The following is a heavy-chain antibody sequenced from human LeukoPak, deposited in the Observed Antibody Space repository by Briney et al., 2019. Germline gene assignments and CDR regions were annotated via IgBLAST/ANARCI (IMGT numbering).Heavy chain of an antibody. CDR1: GFTFSSYG. CDR2: IDINGGAT. CDR3: AREGHSSGHCGAFDI. Sequence: PGGSLRLSCAASGFTFSSYGMSWVRQAPGKGLEYVSAIDINGGATFYADSVKGRFTISRDNSKNTLFLQMGSLRAEDMAVYYCAREGHSSGHCGAFDIWGQGTMVTVSS. V-gene: IGHV3-64*02. D-gene: IGHD3-22*01. J-gene: IGHJ3*02.